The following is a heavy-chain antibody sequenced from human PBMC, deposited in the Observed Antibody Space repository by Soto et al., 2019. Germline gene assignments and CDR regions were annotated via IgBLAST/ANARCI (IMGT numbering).Heavy chain of an antibody. CDR2: IYYSGST. Sequence: QVQLQESGPGLVKPSQTLSLTCTVSGGSISSGDYYWSWIRQPPGKGLEWIGYIYYSGSTYYNPSLKSRVTISVDTSKNQFSLKLSSVTAADTAVYYCAREGSLNGFVGEGWRALDYWGQGTLVTVSS. CDR1: GGSISSGDYY. V-gene: IGHV4-30-4*01. CDR3: AREGSLNGFVGEGWRALDY. J-gene: IGHJ4*02. D-gene: IGHD3-10*01.